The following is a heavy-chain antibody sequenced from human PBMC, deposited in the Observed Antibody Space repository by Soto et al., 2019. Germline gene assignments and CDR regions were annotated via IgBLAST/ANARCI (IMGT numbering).Heavy chain of an antibody. CDR3: AKYSQPDGRWPFDH. CDR2: IIQSGET. CDR1: GFTFSTYT. Sequence: EVLLLESGGGLVQSGGSLRLTCAASGFTFSTYTMSWVRQAPGEGLEWVSGIIQSGETFYADSVKGRFTISRDNSNNMLYLQIHSLRADDTAVYYCAKYSQPDGRWPFDHWGQGTLVTVSS. D-gene: IGHD5-18*01. V-gene: IGHV3-23*01. J-gene: IGHJ4*02.